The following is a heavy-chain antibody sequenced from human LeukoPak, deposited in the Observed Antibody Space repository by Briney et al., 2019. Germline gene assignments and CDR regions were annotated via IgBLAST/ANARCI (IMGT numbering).Heavy chain of an antibody. CDR2: IKSKIDGGTT. CDR3: TKERYWRDGYNTGYYYGTDV. J-gene: IGHJ6*02. V-gene: IGHV3-15*07. Sequence: GGSLRLSCAAFGFIFGNAWMNWVRQAPGKWLEWVGHIKSKIDGGTTEYAAPVKGRFTISRDDSKNTLYLQINSLKTEDTAVYYCTKERYWRDGYNTGYYYGTDVWGQGTTVTVS. CDR1: GFIFGNAW. D-gene: IGHD5-24*01.